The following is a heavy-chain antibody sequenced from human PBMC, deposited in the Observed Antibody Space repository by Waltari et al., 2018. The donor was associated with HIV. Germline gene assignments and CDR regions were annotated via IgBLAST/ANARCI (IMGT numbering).Heavy chain of an antibody. Sequence: QVQLVQPGAEVKKPGASVKVSCKASGSHFTDYHLHWVPQAPGQGLEWMGWINPKSGGTKYAQKFQGRVTMTTDTSISTAYMEVRMLISDDTAVYFCAGSHSSGWYVWFDPWGQGTLVTVS. J-gene: IGHJ5*02. CDR3: AGSHSSGWYVWFDP. CDR1: GSHFTDYH. V-gene: IGHV1-2*02. D-gene: IGHD6-19*01. CDR2: INPKSGGT.